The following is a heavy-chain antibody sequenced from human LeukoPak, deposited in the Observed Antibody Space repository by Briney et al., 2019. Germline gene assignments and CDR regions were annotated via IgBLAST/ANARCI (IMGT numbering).Heavy chain of an antibody. CDR2: IMPLFNTA. V-gene: IGHV1-69*05. CDR3: ARVDRYHYYLDV. CDR1: GGTFSSYS. J-gene: IGHJ6*03. Sequence: SVKASCKASGGTFSSYSITWVRQAPGQGLEWMGGIMPLFNTANYAQQFQGRVTITTDESTSTAYMELSSLRFEDTAMYYCARVDRYHYYLDVWGKGTTVTVSS.